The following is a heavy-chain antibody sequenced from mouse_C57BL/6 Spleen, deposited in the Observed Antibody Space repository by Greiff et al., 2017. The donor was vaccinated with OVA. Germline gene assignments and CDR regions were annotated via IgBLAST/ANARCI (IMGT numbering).Heavy chain of an antibody. J-gene: IGHJ3*01. CDR3: ASGYDRFAY. D-gene: IGHD2-2*01. V-gene: IGHV14-2*01. Sequence: EVQLQESGAELVKPGASVKLSCTASGFNITDYYMHWVKQRTEQGLEWIGRIDPEAGDTNYAPKFQGKATITADTSSNTAYLQLSSLTSEDTAVYYCASGYDRFAYWGQGTLVTVSA. CDR1: GFNITDYY. CDR2: IDPEAGDT.